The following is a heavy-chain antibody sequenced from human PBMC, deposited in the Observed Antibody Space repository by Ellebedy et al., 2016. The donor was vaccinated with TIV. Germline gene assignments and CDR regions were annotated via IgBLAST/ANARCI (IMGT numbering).Heavy chain of an antibody. CDR2: IRSKVYGGTT. J-gene: IGHJ4*02. CDR3: TRETYSSGIPPIHDY. Sequence: PGGSLRLSCTASGFIFGDYAMSWVRQAPGKGLEWVGFIRSKVYGGTTEYAASVKGRFTISRDYSKSIAYLQMNSLKTEDTAVYYCTRETYSSGIPPIHDYWGQGILVTVSS. V-gene: IGHV3-49*04. D-gene: IGHD3-10*01. CDR1: GFIFGDYA.